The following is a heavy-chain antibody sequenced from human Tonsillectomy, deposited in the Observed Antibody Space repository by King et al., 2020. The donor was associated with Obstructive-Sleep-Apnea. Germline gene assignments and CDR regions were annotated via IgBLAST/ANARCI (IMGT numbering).Heavy chain of an antibody. CDR3: AKDNGLRLLWFGELYY. Sequence: HEQLVQSGGGVVQPGRSLRLSCAASGFTFSSYGMHWVRQAPGKGLVWVAVISYDGSNKYYADSVKGRFTISRDNSKNTLYLQMNSLRAEDTAVYYCAKDNGLRLLWFGELYYWGQGTLVTVSS. D-gene: IGHD3-10*01. J-gene: IGHJ4*02. V-gene: IGHV3-30*18. CDR1: GFTFSSYG. CDR2: ISYDGSNK.